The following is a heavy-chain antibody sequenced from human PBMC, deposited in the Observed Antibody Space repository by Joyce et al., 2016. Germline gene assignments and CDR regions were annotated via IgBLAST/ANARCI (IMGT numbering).Heavy chain of an antibody. V-gene: IGHV5-51*01. D-gene: IGHD6-19*01. Sequence: DVQLLQSGAEVKKPGESLKISCKGSGYNFNNDWIGWVRQMPGKGLEWMGIIYGGDSETRDSPSFQGQVTISADKSISTAYLQWSSLKASDSAIYYCARRLVGFYETSGWIFDYWGQGIQVTVS. J-gene: IGHJ4*02. CDR2: IYGGDSET. CDR3: ARRLVGFYETSGWIFDY. CDR1: GYNFNNDW.